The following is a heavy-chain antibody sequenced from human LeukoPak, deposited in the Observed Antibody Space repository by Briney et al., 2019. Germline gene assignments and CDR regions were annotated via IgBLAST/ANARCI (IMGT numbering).Heavy chain of an antibody. J-gene: IGHJ4*02. D-gene: IGHD1-26*01. Sequence: GSLRLSCAASGFTFSSYAMHWVRQAPGKGLERVAVISYDGSNKYYADSVKGRFTISRDNSKNTLYLQMNSLRAEDTAVYYCARDLIVGATGLDYWGRGTLVTVSS. CDR2: ISYDGSNK. CDR1: GFTFSSYA. CDR3: ARDLIVGATGLDY. V-gene: IGHV3-30-3*01.